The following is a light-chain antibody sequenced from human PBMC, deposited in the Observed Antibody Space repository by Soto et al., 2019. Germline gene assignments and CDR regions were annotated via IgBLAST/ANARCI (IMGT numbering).Light chain of an antibody. J-gene: IGKJ5*01. CDR3: QQYGSSPPIT. CDR2: GAS. CDR1: QSVSRR. Sequence: EIMVTQSPCALSFSPGESATLSCRASQSVSRRLAWYQQRPGQSPRLLIYGASTRASGIPDRFSGSGSGTDFTLTISRLGPEDFAVYYCQQYGSSPPITFGQGTRLE. V-gene: IGKV3-20*01.